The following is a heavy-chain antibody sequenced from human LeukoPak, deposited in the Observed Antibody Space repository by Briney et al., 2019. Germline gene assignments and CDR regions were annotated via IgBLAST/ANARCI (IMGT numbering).Heavy chain of an antibody. CDR1: GGSISSSSYY. CDR2: IYYSGST. J-gene: IGHJ4*02. D-gene: IGHD6-13*01. CDR3: ARVTGYMTEDYFDY. Sequence: SETLSLTCTVSGGSISSSSYYWGWIRQPPGKGLEWLGSIYYSGSTYYNPSLKSRVTISVETSKNQFSLKLSSVTAADTAVYYCARVTGYMTEDYFDYWGQGTLITVSS. V-gene: IGHV4-39*07.